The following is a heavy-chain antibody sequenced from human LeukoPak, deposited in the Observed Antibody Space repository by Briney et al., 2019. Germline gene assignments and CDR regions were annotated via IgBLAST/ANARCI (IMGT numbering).Heavy chain of an antibody. V-gene: IGHV4-59*01. Sequence: SETLSLTCTVSGGSISSYYWSWIRQPPEKGLEWIGYIYYSGSTNYNPSLKSRVTISVDTSKNQFSLKLSSVTAADTAVYYCASGGIVGARSAWSAFDIWGQGTMVTVSS. J-gene: IGHJ3*02. CDR2: IYYSGST. D-gene: IGHD1-26*01. CDR3: ASGGIVGARSAWSAFDI. CDR1: GGSISSYY.